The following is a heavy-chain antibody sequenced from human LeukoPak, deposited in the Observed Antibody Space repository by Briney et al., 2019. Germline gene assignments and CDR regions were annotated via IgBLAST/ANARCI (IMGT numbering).Heavy chain of an antibody. CDR2: ISRYGDGT. J-gene: IGHJ4*02. V-gene: IGHV3-64*01. CDR1: GFTFSSYA. CDR3: ARVAPAGNFDF. Sequence: PGGSLRLSCAASGFTFSSYAMHWVRQSPGKGLEFVSAISRYGDGTYYANSVKGRFTISRDNSKSTLSLQMGSLRVEDMAVYYCARVAPAGNFDFWGQGTLVTVSS. D-gene: IGHD6-13*01.